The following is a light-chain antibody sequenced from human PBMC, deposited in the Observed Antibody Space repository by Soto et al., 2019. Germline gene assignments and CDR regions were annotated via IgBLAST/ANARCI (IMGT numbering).Light chain of an antibody. Sequence: EIGLTQSPVTLSVSPGERVTLSCRASQRLSSNLAWYQQRTGQAPRLLIYGASIRATDIPARFIGSGYGTEFNLTISSLQSEDFAVYYCQQYINWPRTFGQGTKVDIK. CDR1: QRLSSN. CDR2: GAS. CDR3: QQYINWPRT. V-gene: IGKV3-15*01. J-gene: IGKJ1*01.